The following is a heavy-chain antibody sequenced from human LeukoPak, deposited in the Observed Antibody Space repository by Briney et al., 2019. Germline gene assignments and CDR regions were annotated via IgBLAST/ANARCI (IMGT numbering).Heavy chain of an antibody. V-gene: IGHV5-51*01. CDR2: IYPGDSDT. D-gene: IGHD2-2*01. CDR1: GYSFTSYW. Sequence: GESLKISCKGSGYSFTSYWIGWVRQMPGKGLEWMGIIYPGDSDTRYCPSFQGQVTISADKSISTAYLQWSSLKASDTAMYYCARPYCSSTSCNDAFDIWGQGTMVTVSS. CDR3: ARPYCSSTSCNDAFDI. J-gene: IGHJ3*02.